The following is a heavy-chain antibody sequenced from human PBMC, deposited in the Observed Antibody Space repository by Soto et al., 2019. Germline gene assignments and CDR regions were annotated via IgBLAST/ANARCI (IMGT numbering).Heavy chain of an antibody. CDR3: ALSSGYYYYGMDV. CDR2: INHLGSI. V-gene: IGHV4-34*01. CDR1: GGSLSDYF. Sequence: SETLSLTCVVSGGSLSDYFWSWIRQPPGMALEWIGEINHLGSINYNPSLKSRVTISVDTSKNQFSLKLSSVTAADTAVYYCALSSGYYYYGMDVWGQGTTVTVSS. D-gene: IGHD1-26*01. J-gene: IGHJ6*02.